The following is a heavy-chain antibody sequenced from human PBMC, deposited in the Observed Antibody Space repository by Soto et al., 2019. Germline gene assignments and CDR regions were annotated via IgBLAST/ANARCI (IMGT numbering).Heavy chain of an antibody. Sequence: GGSLRLSCAASGFTFTNYAMSWVRQAPGSGLEWVSSISGSGGSTFYTNSVKGRFTISRDNFRNTLYLQMNSLRAEDTAVYYCARDPLWGTAMVLWYFDLWGRGTLVTVSS. V-gene: IGHV3-23*01. J-gene: IGHJ2*01. CDR2: ISGSGGST. D-gene: IGHD5-18*01. CDR1: GFTFTNYA. CDR3: ARDPLWGTAMVLWYFDL.